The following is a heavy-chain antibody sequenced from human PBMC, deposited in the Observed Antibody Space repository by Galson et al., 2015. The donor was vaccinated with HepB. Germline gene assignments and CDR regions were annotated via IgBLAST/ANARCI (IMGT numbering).Heavy chain of an antibody. V-gene: IGHV3-23*01. J-gene: IGHJ6*04. D-gene: IGHD6-19*01. CDR2: IGGSGV. CDR1: GFSFSSYA. CDR3: APRGIPVE. Sequence: SLRLSCAASGFSFSSYAMAWVRQAPGEGLEGVSVIGGSGVHYTDSVKGRFTISRDDSNNTLYLQMDSLRADDTAVYHCAPRGIPVEWGKGTTVTVSS.